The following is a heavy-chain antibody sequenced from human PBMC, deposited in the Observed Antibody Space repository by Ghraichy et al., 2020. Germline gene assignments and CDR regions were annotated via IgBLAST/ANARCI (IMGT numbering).Heavy chain of an antibody. Sequence: GESLNISCAASGFTFSSYAMHWVRQAPGKGLEWVAVISYDGSNKYYADSVKGRFTISRDNSKNTLYLQMNSLRAEDTAVYYCASKGDYWGQGTLVTVSS. CDR1: GFTFSSYA. CDR3: ASKGDY. J-gene: IGHJ4*02. CDR2: ISYDGSNK. V-gene: IGHV3-30-3*01.